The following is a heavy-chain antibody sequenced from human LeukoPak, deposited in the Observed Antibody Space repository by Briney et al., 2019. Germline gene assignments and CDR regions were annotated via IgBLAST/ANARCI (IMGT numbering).Heavy chain of an antibody. V-gene: IGHV3-23*01. CDR2: ISGSGGST. Sequence: PGGSLRLSCVAAGFSFADYAMSWVRQAPGEGLEWVSSISGSGGSTYYADSVKGRFTISRDNSKNTLYLQMNSLRAEDTAVYYCAKDPWYYDSASNWFDPWGQGTLVTVSS. CDR1: GFSFADYA. CDR3: AKDPWYYDSASNWFDP. J-gene: IGHJ5*02. D-gene: IGHD3-22*01.